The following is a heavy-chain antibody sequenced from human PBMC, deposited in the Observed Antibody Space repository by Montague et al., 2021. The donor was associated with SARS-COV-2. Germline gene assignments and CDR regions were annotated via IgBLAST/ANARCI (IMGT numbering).Heavy chain of an antibody. CDR1: GGSIRDNNYY. CDR2: IYYSGST. V-gene: IGHV4-39*01. D-gene: IGHD2-15*01. J-gene: IGHJ4*02. CDR3: ARRDGGSCFDY. Sequence: SESPSLTCTVSGGSIRDNNYYWGWIRQPPGKGLEWIGSIYYSGSTYYNPSLKSRVTISVDTSKTQFSLKLSSVTAADTAVYYCARRDGGSCFDYWGQGTLVTVSS.